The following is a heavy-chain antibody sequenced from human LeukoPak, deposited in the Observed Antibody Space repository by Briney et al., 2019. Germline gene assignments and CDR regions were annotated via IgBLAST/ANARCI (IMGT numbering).Heavy chain of an antibody. V-gene: IGHV3-7*01. CDR2: INQDGSEK. D-gene: IGHD3-22*01. Sequence: PGGSLRLSCAASGFTFSSYWMSWVRQAPGKGLEWVANINQDGSEKYYVDSVKGRFTISRDNAKNSLYLQMDSLRAEDTAVYYCARPSYYYDSSGYYYWGQGTLVTVSS. CDR3: ARPSYYYDSSGYYY. J-gene: IGHJ4*02. CDR1: GFTFSSYW.